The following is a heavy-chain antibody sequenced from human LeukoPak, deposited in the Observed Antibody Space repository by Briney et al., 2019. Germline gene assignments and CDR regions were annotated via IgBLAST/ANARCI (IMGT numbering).Heavy chain of an antibody. Sequence: ASVKVSCKASGYTFTGYYMHWVRQAPGQGLEWMGWINPNSGGTNYAQKFQGSVTMTRDTYISTAYMELSRLRSDDTAVYYCARDGDYSAGYFDLWGRGTLVTVSS. D-gene: IGHD4-17*01. V-gene: IGHV1-2*02. CDR1: GYTFTGYY. CDR3: ARDGDYSAGYFDL. J-gene: IGHJ2*01. CDR2: INPNSGGT.